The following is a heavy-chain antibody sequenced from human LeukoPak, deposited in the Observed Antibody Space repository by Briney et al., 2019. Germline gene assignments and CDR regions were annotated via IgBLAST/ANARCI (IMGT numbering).Heavy chain of an antibody. V-gene: IGHV4-34*01. Sequence: PSETLSLTCAVYGGSFSGYYWRGIRQPPAKGLEGIGEINHSGSANYNPSLKRRVTISVDTSKNQFSLKLSSVTAADTAVYYCARGGIAVAGTLFDPWGQGTLVTVSS. J-gene: IGHJ5*02. CDR2: INHSGSA. D-gene: IGHD6-19*01. CDR3: ARGGIAVAGTLFDP. CDR1: GGSFSGYY.